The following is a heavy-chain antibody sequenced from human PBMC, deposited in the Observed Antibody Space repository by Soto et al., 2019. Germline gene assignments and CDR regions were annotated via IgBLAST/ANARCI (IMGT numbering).Heavy chain of an antibody. J-gene: IGHJ6*03. CDR2: INHSGST. CDR1: GGSFSGYY. D-gene: IGHD3-10*01. Sequence: SETLSLTCAVYGGSFSGYYWSWIRQPPGKGLEWIGEINHSGSTNYNPSLKSRVTISVDTSKNQFSLKLSSVTAADTAVYYCARGHTMVRGVIKASGRGPGYMDVWGKGTTVTVSS. CDR3: ARGHTMVRGVIKASGRGPGYMDV. V-gene: IGHV4-34*01.